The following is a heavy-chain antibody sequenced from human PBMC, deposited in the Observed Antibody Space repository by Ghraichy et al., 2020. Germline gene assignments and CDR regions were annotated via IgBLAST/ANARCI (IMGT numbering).Heavy chain of an antibody. D-gene: IGHD4-23*01. CDR2: IDTAGVT. J-gene: IGHJ3*02. CDR1: GFTFSTYD. Sequence: GGSLRLSCEASGFTFSTYDMHWVRQRTGKGLEWVSGIDTAGVTYYLGSVRGRFTISKENAKNSLYLQMKSLRGEDTAVYYCVAGATAVVNPHDAFDIWGQGTMVTVSS. CDR3: VAGATAVVNPHDAFDI. V-gene: IGHV3-13*01.